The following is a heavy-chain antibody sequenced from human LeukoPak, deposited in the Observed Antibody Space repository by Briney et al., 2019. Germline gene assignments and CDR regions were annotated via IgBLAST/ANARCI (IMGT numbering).Heavy chain of an antibody. D-gene: IGHD5-18*01. Sequence: PSETLSLTWAVYGGSFSGYYWSWIRQPPGKGLEWIGEINHSGSTNYNPSLKSRVTISVDTSKNQFSLKLSSVTAADTAVYYCARRRGYSYGLDYWGQGTLVTVSS. CDR1: GGSFSGYY. CDR2: INHSGST. V-gene: IGHV4-34*01. J-gene: IGHJ4*02. CDR3: ARRRGYSYGLDY.